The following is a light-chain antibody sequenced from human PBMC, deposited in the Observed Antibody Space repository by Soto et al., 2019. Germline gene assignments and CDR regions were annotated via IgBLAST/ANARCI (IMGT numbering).Light chain of an antibody. CDR1: QAIDSW. J-gene: IGKJ1*01. CDR2: TGS. Sequence: DIQMTQSPSSVSASVGDRVTITCRASQAIDSWLAWYQQKPGEAPKLLIFTGSLLHSGVPPRFSGSGSGTDFPLTISSLQPEDFATYYCQQTLSFPPTFGQGTKV. CDR3: QQTLSFPPT. V-gene: IGKV1-12*01.